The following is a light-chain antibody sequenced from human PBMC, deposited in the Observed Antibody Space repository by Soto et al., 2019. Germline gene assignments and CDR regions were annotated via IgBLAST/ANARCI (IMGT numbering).Light chain of an antibody. J-gene: IGKJ1*01. Sequence: EIVLAQSRGTLCLFRGERASRCCLASQSVSSSYLAWYQQKPGQAPRLLMYGASSRATGIPDRFSGSGSGTDITLTSRTLEPEDLPVHYSQQYGSSPRTFGQGTKVDIK. V-gene: IGKV3-20*01. CDR2: GAS. CDR1: QSVSSSY. CDR3: QQYGSSPRT.